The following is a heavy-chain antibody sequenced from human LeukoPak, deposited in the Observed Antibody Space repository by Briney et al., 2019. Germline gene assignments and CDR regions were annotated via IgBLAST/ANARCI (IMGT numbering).Heavy chain of an antibody. J-gene: IGHJ5*02. V-gene: IGHV3-23*01. Sequence: GGSLRLSCAASGFTFSSYAMSWVRQAPGKGLEWVSAISGSGGSTYYADSVKGRFTISRDNSKNTLYLQMNSLRAEDTAVYYCAQLRFRSIAAAGTNNWFDPWGQGTLVTVSS. CDR2: ISGSGGST. CDR3: AQLRFRSIAAAGTNNWFDP. CDR1: GFTFSSYA. D-gene: IGHD6-13*01.